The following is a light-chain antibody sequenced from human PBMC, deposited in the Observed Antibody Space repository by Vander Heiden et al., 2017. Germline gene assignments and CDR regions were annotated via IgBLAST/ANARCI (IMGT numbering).Light chain of an antibody. CDR2: SNN. Sequence: QSVLTQPPSASGTPGQRVTISCSGSGSNIGSNTVNWYQQLPGTAPKLLIYSNNQRPSGVPARFSGAKSGTSASLAISGLQSEDEADYYCAAWDDSLNGPVFGGGTKLTVL. CDR3: AAWDDSLNGPV. V-gene: IGLV1-44*01. CDR1: GSNIGSNT. J-gene: IGLJ2*01.